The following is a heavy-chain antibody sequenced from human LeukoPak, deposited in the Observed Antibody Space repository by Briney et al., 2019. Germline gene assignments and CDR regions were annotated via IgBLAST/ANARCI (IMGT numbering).Heavy chain of an antibody. D-gene: IGHD6-13*01. CDR1: GGTFSSYA. V-gene: IGHV1-69*06. J-gene: IGHJ6*03. CDR2: IIPIFGTT. CDR3: ARVVGLTGYSSSWYSGYYYYMDV. Sequence: SVKVSCKASGGTFSSYAISWVRQAPGQGLGWMGGIIPIFGTTNYAQKFQDRVTITADKSTSTAYMELSGLRSEDTAVYYCARVVGLTGYSSSWYSGYYYYMDVWGKGTTVTVSS.